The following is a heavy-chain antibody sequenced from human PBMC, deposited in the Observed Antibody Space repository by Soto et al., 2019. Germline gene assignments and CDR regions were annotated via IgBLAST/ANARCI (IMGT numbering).Heavy chain of an antibody. V-gene: IGHV4-39*01. CDR3: ARVPPYYDFWSGEYYFDY. D-gene: IGHD3-3*01. J-gene: IGHJ4*02. CDR2: IYYSGST. Sequence: SETLSLTCTVSGGSISSSSYYWGWIRQPPGKGLEWIGSIYYSGSTYYNPSLKSRVTISVDTSKNQFSLKLSSVTAADTAVYYCARVPPYYDFWSGEYYFDYWGQGTLVTVSS. CDR1: GGSISSSSYY.